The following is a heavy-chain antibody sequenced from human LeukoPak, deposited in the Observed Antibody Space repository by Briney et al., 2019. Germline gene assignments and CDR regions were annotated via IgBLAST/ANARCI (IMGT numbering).Heavy chain of an antibody. V-gene: IGHV1-46*01. J-gene: IGHJ6*04. CDR2: INPRGGTT. CDR3: AREAPTGYCSGGSCYSVDGMDV. Sequence: ASVKISSKASGYTFTSYYMNWVRQAPGQGLEWIGIINPRGGTTNYAQKFQGRVTMTRDTSTSTVYMELSSLRSEDTAVYYCAREAPTGYCSGGSCYSVDGMDVWGKGTTVTVSS. CDR1: GYTFTSYY. D-gene: IGHD2-15*01.